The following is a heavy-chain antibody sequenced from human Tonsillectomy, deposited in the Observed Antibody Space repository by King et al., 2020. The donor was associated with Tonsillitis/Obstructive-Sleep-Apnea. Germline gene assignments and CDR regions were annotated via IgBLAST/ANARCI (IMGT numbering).Heavy chain of an antibody. CDR3: ARVRCSGGSCYGYYYYYMDV. V-gene: IGHV3-74*01. Sequence: VQLVESGGGLVQPGGSLRLSCAASGLTFSSYWMHWVRQAPGKGLVWVSRINRDGSTTSYADSVKGRFPISRDNAENTLYLQMNSLRAEDTAVYYCARVRCSGGSCYGYYYYYMDVWGKGTTVTVSS. CDR1: GLTFSSYW. J-gene: IGHJ6*03. CDR2: INRDGSTT. D-gene: IGHD2-15*01.